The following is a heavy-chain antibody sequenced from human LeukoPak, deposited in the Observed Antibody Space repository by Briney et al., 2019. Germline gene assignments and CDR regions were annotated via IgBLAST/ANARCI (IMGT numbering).Heavy chain of an antibody. CDR2: INPSGGTT. CDR1: GYTFTNYY. D-gene: IGHD3-3*01. CDR3: AREAVTIFGLVRTQTPKGPHRFDP. Sequence: ASVKVSCKASGYTFTNYYIHWVRQAPGQGLEWMGLINPSGGTTNCAQKFQGRVTMTRDMSTTTVYMHLSSLRSEDTAVYYCAREAVTIFGLVRTQTPKGPHRFDPWGQGTLVTVSS. J-gene: IGHJ5*02. V-gene: IGHV1-46*01.